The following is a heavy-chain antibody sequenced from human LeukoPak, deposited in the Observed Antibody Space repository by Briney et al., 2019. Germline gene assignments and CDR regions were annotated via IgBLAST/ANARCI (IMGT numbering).Heavy chain of an antibody. D-gene: IGHD3-22*01. CDR2: VYWDDGE. CDR1: GFSLTSRGVL. V-gene: IGHV2-5*02. Sequence: SGPTLVEPTQTLTLTCTFSGFSLTSRGVLVGWIRQSPGKALEFLALVYWDDGERYSPSLTSRLSITKDTSKNQVILILTDVDPVDTATYYCAHRFDTSGDRPYYFDYWGQGILVTVSS. J-gene: IGHJ4*02. CDR3: AHRFDTSGDRPYYFDY.